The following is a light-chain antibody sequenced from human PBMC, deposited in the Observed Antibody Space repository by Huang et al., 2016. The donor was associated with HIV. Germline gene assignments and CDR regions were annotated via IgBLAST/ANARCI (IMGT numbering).Light chain of an antibody. V-gene: IGKV2D-29*02. Sequence: DVVLTQTPLSLSVTPGQPASISCKSSQSLLHTNGKTYLYWYLQKAGQSPQRLIYEVSSRFSGVPDRVNGSGSGTDCALKVSRVEAQDVGIYYCMQTMEPATFGQGTKVEVK. J-gene: IGKJ1*01. CDR2: EVS. CDR3: MQTMEPAT. CDR1: QSLLHTNGKTY.